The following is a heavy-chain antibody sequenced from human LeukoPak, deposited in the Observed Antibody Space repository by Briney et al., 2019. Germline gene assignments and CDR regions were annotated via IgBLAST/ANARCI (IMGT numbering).Heavy chain of an antibody. CDR3: AKEGRGMGAATMDY. V-gene: IGHV3-23*01. Sequence: GGSLRLSCAASGFTFSNYAMSWVRQAPGKGLEWGSGISGSGGSTYYADSVGRFSISRDKSKKKLYLQLTSLRADDTAVYYCAKEGRGMGAATMDYWGQGTLVTVSS. CDR1: GFTFSNYA. J-gene: IGHJ4*02. D-gene: IGHD1-26*01. CDR2: ISGSGGST.